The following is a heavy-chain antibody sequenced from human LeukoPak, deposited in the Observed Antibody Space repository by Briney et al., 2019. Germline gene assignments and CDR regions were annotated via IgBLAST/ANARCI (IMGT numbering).Heavy chain of an antibody. CDR3: ARGSTMVRGVLPGY. Sequence: ASVKVSCKASGYTLTSYDINWVRQATGQGLEWMGWMNPNSGNTGYAQKFQGRVTMTRNTSISTAYMELSSLRSEDTAVYYCARGSTMVRGVLPGYWGQGTLVTVSS. V-gene: IGHV1-8*01. CDR2: MNPNSGNT. J-gene: IGHJ4*02. D-gene: IGHD3-10*01. CDR1: GYTLTSYD.